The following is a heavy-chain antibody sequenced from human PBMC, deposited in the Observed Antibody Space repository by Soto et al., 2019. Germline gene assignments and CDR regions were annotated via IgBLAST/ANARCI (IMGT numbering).Heavy chain of an antibody. CDR2: ISYDGSNK. CDR3: AKDGYSGYDYAFDI. D-gene: IGHD5-12*01. Sequence: QVQLVESGGGVVQPGRSLRLSCAASGFTFSSYGMHWVRQAPGKGLEWVAVISYDGSNKYYADSVKGRFTISRDNSKNTLYLQMNSLRAEDTAVYYCAKDGYSGYDYAFDIWGQGTMVTVSS. J-gene: IGHJ3*02. V-gene: IGHV3-30*18. CDR1: GFTFSSYG.